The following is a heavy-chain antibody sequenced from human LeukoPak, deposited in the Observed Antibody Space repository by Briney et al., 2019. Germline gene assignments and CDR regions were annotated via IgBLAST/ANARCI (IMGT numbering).Heavy chain of an antibody. CDR1: GFTLSSYA. CDR2: LGSDDST. J-gene: IGHJ4*02. D-gene: IGHD2-15*01. V-gene: IGHV3-23*01. Sequence: PGGSLRLSCAASGFTLSSYAMTWVRQAPGKVLEWVSVLGSDDSTNYAGSVKGRFTISRDKSKNTLCLQMNSLRAEDTALYYCAKGKTGSIYSGLDSWGQGTLVTVSS. CDR3: AKGKTGSIYSGLDS.